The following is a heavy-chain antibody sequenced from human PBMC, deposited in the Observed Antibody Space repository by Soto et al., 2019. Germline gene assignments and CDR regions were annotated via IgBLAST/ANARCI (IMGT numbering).Heavy chain of an antibody. V-gene: IGHV4-61*01. CDR3: ARDRPDHDTSGHYYALCDY. J-gene: IGHJ4*02. CDR2: VYYTGST. Sequence: PSETLSLTCTVSGVSVRSDNFYWTWIRQSPARGLEWIGYVYYTGSTNYSPSLKSRVTISVDTAKNQFSLRLKSVTAADSAIYFCARDRPDHDTSGHYYALCDYWGQGIQVTVSS. D-gene: IGHD3-22*01. CDR1: GVSVRSDNFY.